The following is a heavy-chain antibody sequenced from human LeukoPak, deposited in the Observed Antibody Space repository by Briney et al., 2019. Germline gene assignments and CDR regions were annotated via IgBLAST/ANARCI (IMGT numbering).Heavy chain of an antibody. V-gene: IGHV3-7*01. D-gene: IGHD3-22*01. CDR3: ARGSYGSGSYYVGNWFDP. CDR1: GSTFSSYW. Sequence: GGSLSLSCAATGSTFSSYWMSWLRQAPGKGLEWVANIKKDRSENYYVDSVKGRFTFSRDNAKNSLSLQMNSLRAEDTAVYSCARGSYGSGSYYVGNWFDPWGPGTLITVSS. CDR2: IKKDRSEN. J-gene: IGHJ5*02.